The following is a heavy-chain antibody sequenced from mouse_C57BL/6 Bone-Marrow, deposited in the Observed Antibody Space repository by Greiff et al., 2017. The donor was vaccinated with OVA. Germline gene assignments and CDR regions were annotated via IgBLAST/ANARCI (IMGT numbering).Heavy chain of an antibody. V-gene: IGHV5-6*01. CDR3: ARHGPYYYAMDY. CDR1: GFTFSSYG. Sequence: EVQLVESGGDLVKPGGSLKLSCAASGFTFSSYGMSWVRQTPDKRLEWVATISSGGSYTYYPDSVKGRFTISRDNAKNTLYLQMSSLKSEDTAMYDWARHGPYYYAMDYWGQGTSVTVSS. J-gene: IGHJ4*01. CDR2: ISSGGSYT.